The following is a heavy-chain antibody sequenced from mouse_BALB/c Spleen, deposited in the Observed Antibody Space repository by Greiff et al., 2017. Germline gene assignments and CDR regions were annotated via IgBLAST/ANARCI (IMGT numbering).Heavy chain of an antibody. CDR1: GFTFSDYY. D-gene: IGHD1-1*02. CDR2: ISDGGSYT. J-gene: IGHJ4*01. CDR3: ARLWSYAMDY. V-gene: IGHV5-4*02. Sequence: EVKVVESGGGLVKPGGSLKLSCAASGFTFSDYYMYWVRQTPEKRLEWVATISDGGSYTYYPDSVKGRFTISRDNAKNNLYLQMSSLKSEDTAMYYCARLWSYAMDYWGQGTSVTVSS.